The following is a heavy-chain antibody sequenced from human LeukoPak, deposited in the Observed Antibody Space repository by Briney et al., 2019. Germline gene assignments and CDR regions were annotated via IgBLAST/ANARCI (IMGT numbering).Heavy chain of an antibody. CDR3: ARVSDYYDTSGPFDY. J-gene: IGHJ4*02. Sequence: SETLSLTCTVSGYSISSGYYWGWIRQPPGKGLEWIGSIYHSGNTYYNPSLKSRATISLDTSKNQFSLKLNSVTAADTAVYYCARVSDYYDTSGPFDYWGQGTLVTVSS. CDR1: GYSISSGYY. D-gene: IGHD3-22*01. CDR2: IYHSGNT. V-gene: IGHV4-38-2*02.